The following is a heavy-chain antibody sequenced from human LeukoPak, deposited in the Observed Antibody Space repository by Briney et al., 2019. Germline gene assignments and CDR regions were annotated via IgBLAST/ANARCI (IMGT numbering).Heavy chain of an antibody. J-gene: IGHJ4*02. CDR2: INPNSGET. CDR1: GYTFIGYY. V-gene: IGHV1-2*02. D-gene: IGHD3-9*01. Sequence: GASVKVSCKTSGYTFIGYYMHWVRQAPGQGLEWMGWINPNSGETKYVQNFQGRVTMTRDTSISTAYMELSRLRSDDTAVYYCARDWLLRYSQGGFDSWGQGTLVTVSS. CDR3: ARDWLLRYSQGGFDS.